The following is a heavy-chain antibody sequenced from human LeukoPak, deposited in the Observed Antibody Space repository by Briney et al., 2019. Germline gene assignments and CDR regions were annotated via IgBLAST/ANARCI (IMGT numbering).Heavy chain of an antibody. Sequence: ASVKVSCKASGYTFTGYYMHWVRQAPGQGLEWTGWINPNSGGTNYAQKFQGRVTMTRDTSTSTVYMELSSLRSEDTAVYYCARKRQYSSSWTPYGGWFDPWGQGTLVTVSS. J-gene: IGHJ5*02. CDR2: INPNSGGT. CDR1: GYTFTGYY. CDR3: ARKRQYSSSWTPYGGWFDP. V-gene: IGHV1-2*02. D-gene: IGHD6-13*01.